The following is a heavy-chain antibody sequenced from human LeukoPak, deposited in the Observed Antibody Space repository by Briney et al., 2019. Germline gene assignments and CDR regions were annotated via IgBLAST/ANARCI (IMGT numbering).Heavy chain of an antibody. Sequence: ASVKVSCKVSGYTLTELSMHWVRQAPGKGLEWMGGFDPEDGETIYAQKFQGRVTMTEDTSTDTAYMELSSLRSEDTAVYYCATDLTARSITMVREWTVWGQGTLVTVSS. J-gene: IGHJ4*02. D-gene: IGHD3-10*01. CDR2: FDPEDGET. V-gene: IGHV1-24*01. CDR1: GYTLTELS. CDR3: ATDLTARSITMVREWTV.